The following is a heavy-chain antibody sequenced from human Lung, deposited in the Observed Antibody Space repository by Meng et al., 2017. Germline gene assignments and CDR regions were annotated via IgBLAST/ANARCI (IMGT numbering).Heavy chain of an antibody. Sequence: LREFGVGLVKPGGYLVLSCAASGFYFSNAWMSWVRQAPGKGLEWVGRIKSNTDGGTTEYAAPVTGRFTISRDDSKSTLNLHLSGLRTDDTGVYYCTWDDKAVSDYWGQGTLVTVSS. CDR3: TWDDKAVSDY. CDR2: IKSNTDGGTT. D-gene: IGHD3-9*01. CDR1: GFYFSNAW. V-gene: IGHV3-15*01. J-gene: IGHJ4*02.